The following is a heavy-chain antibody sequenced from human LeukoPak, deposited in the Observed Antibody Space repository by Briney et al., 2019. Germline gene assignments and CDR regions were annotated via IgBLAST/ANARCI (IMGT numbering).Heavy chain of an antibody. CDR1: GYTFTGYY. J-gene: IGHJ5*02. CDR2: INPNSGGT. V-gene: IGHV1-2*02. D-gene: IGHD3-10*01. Sequence: GASVKVPCKASGYTFTGYYMHWVRQAPGQGLEWMGWINPNSGGTNYAQKFQGRVTMTRDTSISTAYMELSRLRSDDTAVYYCARESMVRGVIIKSRFDPWGQGTLVTVSS. CDR3: ARESMVRGVIIKSRFDP.